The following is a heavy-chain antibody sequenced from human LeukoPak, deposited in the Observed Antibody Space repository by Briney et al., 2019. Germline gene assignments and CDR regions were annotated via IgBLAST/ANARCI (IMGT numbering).Heavy chain of an antibody. CDR1: GGSISSYY. Sequence: SETLSLTCTVSGGSISSYYWSWIRQPPGKGLEWIGYIYYSGSTNYNPSLKSRVTISVDTSKNQFSLKLSSVTAADTAVYYCARGSGSGSYYDAFDIWGQGTMVTVSS. J-gene: IGHJ3*02. CDR3: ARGSGSGSYYDAFDI. CDR2: IYYSGST. V-gene: IGHV4-59*12. D-gene: IGHD1-26*01.